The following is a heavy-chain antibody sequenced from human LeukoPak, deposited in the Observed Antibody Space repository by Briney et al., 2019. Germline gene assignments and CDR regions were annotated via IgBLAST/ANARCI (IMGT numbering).Heavy chain of an antibody. CDR3: ARASYAGPFDY. CDR2: IYYSGST. J-gene: IGHJ4*02. D-gene: IGHD3-16*02. V-gene: IGHV4-59*01. Sequence: SETLSLTCTVSGGSISSYYWSWLRQPPGKGLEWIGYIYYSGSTNYNPSLKSRVTISVDTSKNQFSLTLSSVTAADTAVYYCARASYAGPFDYWGQGTLVTVSS. CDR1: GGSISSYY.